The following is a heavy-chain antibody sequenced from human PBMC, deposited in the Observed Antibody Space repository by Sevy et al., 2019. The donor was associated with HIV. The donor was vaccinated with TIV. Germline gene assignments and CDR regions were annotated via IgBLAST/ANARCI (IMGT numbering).Heavy chain of an antibody. Sequence: GGSLRLSCAASGFTFSDYYMSWIRQAPGKGLEWVSYISSSSSYTNYADSVKGRFTISRDNTKNSLYLQMNSLRAEDTAVYYCARAAGTTGHYYYMDVWGKGTTVTVSS. CDR1: GFTFSDYY. V-gene: IGHV3-11*06. CDR3: ARAAGTTGHYYYMDV. J-gene: IGHJ6*03. D-gene: IGHD1-1*01. CDR2: ISSSSSYT.